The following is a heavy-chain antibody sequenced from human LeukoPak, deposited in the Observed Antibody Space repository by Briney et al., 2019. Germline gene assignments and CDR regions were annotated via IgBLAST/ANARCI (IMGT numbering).Heavy chain of an antibody. J-gene: IGHJ5*02. CDR3: ARSRYDNSGFGWFDP. Sequence: SETLSLTCTVSGGSISSGDYYWNWIRQPPGQGLEWTGYIYNTGSTHYNPSLKSRVTISVDVSKNQFSLKLSSVTAADTAVYYCARSRYDNSGFGWFDPWGQGALVTVSS. CDR1: GGSISSGDYY. V-gene: IGHV4-30-4*01. CDR2: IYNTGST. D-gene: IGHD3-22*01.